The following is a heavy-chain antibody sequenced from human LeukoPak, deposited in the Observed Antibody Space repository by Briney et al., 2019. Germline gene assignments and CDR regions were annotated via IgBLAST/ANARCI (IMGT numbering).Heavy chain of an antibody. V-gene: IGHV3-21*01. CDR3: ATRATVVTWAYYYYYMDV. Sequence: GGSLRLSCAASGFTFSSYSMNWVRQAPGKGLEWVSSISSSSSYIYYADSVKGRFTISRDNAKNTLYLQMNSLRAEDTAVYYCATRATVVTWAYYYYYMDVWGKGTTVTVSS. D-gene: IGHD4-23*01. CDR1: GFTFSSYS. J-gene: IGHJ6*03. CDR2: ISSSSSYI.